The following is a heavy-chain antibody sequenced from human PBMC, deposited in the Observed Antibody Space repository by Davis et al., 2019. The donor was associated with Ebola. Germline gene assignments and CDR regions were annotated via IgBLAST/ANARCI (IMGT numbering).Heavy chain of an antibody. CDR2: ASGSGVTT. CDR3: AKDWASGSQGLRWFDP. CDR1: GFTFSTFA. J-gene: IGHJ5*02. Sequence: PGGSLRLSCAASGFTFSTFAMSWVRQAPGKGLEWVSAASGSGVTTYYADSVRGRFTISRDNSKNTLFLQMNSLRVEDTAVYYCAKDWASGSQGLRWFDPWGQGTLVTVSS. V-gene: IGHV3-23*01. D-gene: IGHD2-15*01.